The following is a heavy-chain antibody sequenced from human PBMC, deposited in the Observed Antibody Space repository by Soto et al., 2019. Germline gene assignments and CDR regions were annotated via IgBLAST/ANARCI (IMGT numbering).Heavy chain of an antibody. Sequence: TEGSLRLSCAASGFTFSSYSMNWVRQAPGKGLEWVSYVSSSSSTIYYADSVKGRFTISRDNAKNSLYLQMNSLRAEETAVYYCAIFILPGPPLPFDIWGQGIMVTVS. CDR3: AIFILPGPPLPFDI. V-gene: IGHV3-48*01. CDR2: VSSSSSTI. J-gene: IGHJ3*02. D-gene: IGHD3-9*01. CDR1: GFTFSSYS.